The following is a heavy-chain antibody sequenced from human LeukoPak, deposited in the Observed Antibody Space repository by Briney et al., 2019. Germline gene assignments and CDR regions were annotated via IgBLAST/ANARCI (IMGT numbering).Heavy chain of an antibody. D-gene: IGHD4-17*01. V-gene: IGHV5-51*01. CDR1: GYSFTSYW. Sequence: GESLKISCKGSGYSFTSYWIGWVRQMPGKGLEWMGITYPGDSDTRYSPSFQGQVTISADKSISTAYLQWSSLKASGTAIYYCARQPTDYGESSFDYGGREPLVTVSS. CDR2: TYPGDSDT. CDR3: ARQPTDYGESSFDY. J-gene: IGHJ4*02.